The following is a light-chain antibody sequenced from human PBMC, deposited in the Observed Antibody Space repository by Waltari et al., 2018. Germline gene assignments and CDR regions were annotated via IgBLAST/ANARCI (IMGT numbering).Light chain of an antibody. V-gene: IGKV2-30*02. Sequence: DIVMTQSPLSLPVTLGEPASISCRSSQSLLHSDGNTYLAWYQQRPGQSPRRLIYKVSNRASGVPDRFSGSGSGTDFTLKISRVEAEDVGVYYCMQALQWPLTFGGGTKVEIK. CDR1: QSLLHSDGNTY. CDR2: KVS. CDR3: MQALQWPLT. J-gene: IGKJ4*01.